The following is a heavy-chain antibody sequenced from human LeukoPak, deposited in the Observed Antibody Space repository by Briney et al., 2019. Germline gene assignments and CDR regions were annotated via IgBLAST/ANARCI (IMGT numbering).Heavy chain of an antibody. CDR2: IYYSGST. D-gene: IGHD4-17*01. CDR1: GGSISSSSYY. V-gene: IGHV4-39*01. CDR3: ATPMMTTVTTGAFDI. Sequence: PSETLSLTCTVSGGSISSSSYYWGWTRQPPGKGLEWIGSIYYSGSTYYNPSLKGRVTISVDTSKNQFSLKLSSVTAADTAVYYCATPMMTTVTTGAFDIWGQGTMVTVSS. J-gene: IGHJ3*02.